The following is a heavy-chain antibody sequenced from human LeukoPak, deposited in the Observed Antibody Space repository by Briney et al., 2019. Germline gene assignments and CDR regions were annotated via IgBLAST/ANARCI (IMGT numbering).Heavy chain of an antibody. CDR1: GFTFSGYG. CDR3: AKAIWVAATSSWFCLDY. Sequence: GGSLRLSWAASGFTFSGYGMHWVRKAPGKGLEWVTFIHYDGARSYYADSVEGRFTISRDNSRNTLYLQMNSLRPEDTAVYYCAKAIWVAATSSWFCLDYWGQGTLVTVSS. CDR2: IHYDGARS. V-gene: IGHV3-30*02. J-gene: IGHJ4*02. D-gene: IGHD3-10*01.